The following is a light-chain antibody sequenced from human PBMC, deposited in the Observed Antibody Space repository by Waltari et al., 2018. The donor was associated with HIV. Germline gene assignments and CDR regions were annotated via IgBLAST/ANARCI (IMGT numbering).Light chain of an antibody. V-gene: IGLV2-8*01. J-gene: IGLJ2*01. CDR3: SSYAGFNNVI. CDR1: SSDIGGSNY. Sequence: QSALTQPPSASGSPGQSVTISCTGTSSDIGGSNYVSWYRQHPGKAPKVIIYEVTERPSGVPDRFSGSKSGNTASLTVSGLQAEDEADYYCSSYAGFNNVIFGGGTKLTVL. CDR2: EVT.